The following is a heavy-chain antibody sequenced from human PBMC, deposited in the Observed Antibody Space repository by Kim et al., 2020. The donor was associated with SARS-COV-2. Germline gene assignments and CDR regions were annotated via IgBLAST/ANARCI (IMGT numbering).Heavy chain of an antibody. D-gene: IGHD3-16*01. V-gene: IGHV3-23*01. CDR2: ITGSGGTT. CDR3: ANPRGGGTDF. Sequence: GGSLRLSCAASGFTFSTYGMSWVRQAAGKGLEWVSGITGSGGTTSYADSVKGRFTISRDNSKNTLYLQMNSLRAEDTAVYYWANPRGGGTDFWGQGTLVTVSS. CDR1: GFTFSTYG. J-gene: IGHJ4*02.